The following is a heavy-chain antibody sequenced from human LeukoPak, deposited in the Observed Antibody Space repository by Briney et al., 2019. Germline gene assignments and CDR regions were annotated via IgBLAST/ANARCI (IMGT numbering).Heavy chain of an antibody. Sequence: SETLSLTCTVSGGSISSYYWSWIRQPPGEGLEWIGYIYYSGSTNYNPSLKSRVTISVDTSKNQFSLKLSSVTAADTAVYYRARAGNRDGGNDYWGQGTLVTVSS. CDR2: IYYSGST. CDR3: ARAGNRDGGNDY. V-gene: IGHV4-59*01. D-gene: IGHD4-23*01. J-gene: IGHJ4*02. CDR1: GGSISSYY.